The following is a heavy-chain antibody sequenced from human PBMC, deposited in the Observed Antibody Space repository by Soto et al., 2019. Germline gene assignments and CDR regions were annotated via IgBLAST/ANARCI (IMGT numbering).Heavy chain of an antibody. J-gene: IGHJ6*02. D-gene: IGHD2-15*01. CDR3: AKDPLLRWEDDWIYYGMDV. V-gene: IGHV3-9*01. Sequence: EVQLVESGGGLVQPGRSLRLSCAASGFTFDDYAMHWVRQAPGKRLEWVSGISWNSDSIGYADSVKGRFTISRDNAKNSLYRQMNSLRWEDTALYYCAKDPLLRWEDDWIYYGMDVGGQGTTVTVSS. CDR1: GFTFDDYA. CDR2: ISWNSDSI.